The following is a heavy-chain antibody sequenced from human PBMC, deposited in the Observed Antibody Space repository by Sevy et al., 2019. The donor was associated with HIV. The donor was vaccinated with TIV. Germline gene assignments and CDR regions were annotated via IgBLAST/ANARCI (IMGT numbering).Heavy chain of an antibody. CDR3: ARDGGYSIKWYPLY. J-gene: IGHJ4*01. D-gene: IGHD1-26*01. CDR2: ISYDGTET. CDR1: GFAFSTHA. Sequence: GGSLRLSCAASGFAFSTHAMHWVRQAPGKGLEWVAVISYDGTETFYAASVEGRFTISRDNSKNMLSLQINSLRPEDTAVYYCARDGGYSIKWYPLYWGHGTLVTVCS. V-gene: IGHV3-30-3*01.